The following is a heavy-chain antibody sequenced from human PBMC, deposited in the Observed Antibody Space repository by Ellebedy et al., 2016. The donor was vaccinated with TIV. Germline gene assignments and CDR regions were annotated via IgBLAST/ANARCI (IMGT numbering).Heavy chain of an antibody. D-gene: IGHD6-6*01. CDR1: GGSISSGGYY. CDR3: ARVFVQIVQIIDR. Sequence: SETLSLXXAVSGGSISSGGYYWTWIRQHPRKGLEWIGYIYDSGKTYYNPSLKSRVTISTDTSKNHFFLELKSVTAADTAVYFCARVFVQIVQIIDRWGQGTLVAVSS. V-gene: IGHV4-31*11. J-gene: IGHJ5*02. CDR2: IYDSGKT.